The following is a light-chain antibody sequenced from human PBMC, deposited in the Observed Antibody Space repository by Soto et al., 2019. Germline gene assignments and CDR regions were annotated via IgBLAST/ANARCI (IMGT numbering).Light chain of an antibody. Sequence: DIQMTQSPSTLSASVGDRVTITCRASQSINSWLAWYQQKPGKAPKLLIYKASTLESGVPSRFSGSGSGTAFTLNISSLQPDDFATYYCQQYNGYSQITFGQGTRLEMK. CDR2: KAS. J-gene: IGKJ5*01. CDR1: QSINSW. V-gene: IGKV1-5*03. CDR3: QQYNGYSQIT.